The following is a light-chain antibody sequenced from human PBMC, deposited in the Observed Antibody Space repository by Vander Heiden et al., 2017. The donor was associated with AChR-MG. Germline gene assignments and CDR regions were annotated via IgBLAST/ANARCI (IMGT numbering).Light chain of an antibody. CDR2: STN. V-gene: IGLV8-61*01. CDR1: SGAAATSYY. CDR3: VLYMGSGSWV. J-gene: IGLJ3*02. Sequence: QTVVTQEPSFSVSPGGTVTLPCGLSSGAAATSYYPGWYQQTPGQAPRTLIYSTNTRSSGVPDRLSGSIIGNKAALTITGAQADDESDYYCVLYMGSGSWVVGGGTKLTVL.